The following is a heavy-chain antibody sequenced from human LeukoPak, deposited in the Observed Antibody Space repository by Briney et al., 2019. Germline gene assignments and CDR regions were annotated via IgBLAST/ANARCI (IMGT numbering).Heavy chain of an antibody. CDR2: ISSTGNTI. J-gene: IGHJ3*02. CDR1: EFTFRSYE. V-gene: IGHV3-48*03. D-gene: IGHD3-10*01. Sequence: PGGSLRLSCAASEFTFRSYEMNWVRQAPGKGLEWISYISSTGNTIYYVDSVQGRFTISRDNAKDSLYLQMNSLRDEDTAVYYCARDRAWASDIWGQGTMVTVSS. CDR3: ARDRAWASDI.